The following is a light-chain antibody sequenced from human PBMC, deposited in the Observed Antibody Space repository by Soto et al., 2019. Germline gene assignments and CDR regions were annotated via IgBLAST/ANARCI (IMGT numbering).Light chain of an antibody. CDR2: DDS. CDR3: QQYDNYPLT. CDR1: QTIGSW. J-gene: IGKJ4*01. Sequence: DIQMTQSPSTLSASVGDRVTITCRASQTIGSWLAWYQQKPGTASKLLIYDDSTLESGVPSRFSGSGSGTEFTLTISSLQPDDFATYYCQQYDNYPLTFGGGTKVEIK. V-gene: IGKV1-5*01.